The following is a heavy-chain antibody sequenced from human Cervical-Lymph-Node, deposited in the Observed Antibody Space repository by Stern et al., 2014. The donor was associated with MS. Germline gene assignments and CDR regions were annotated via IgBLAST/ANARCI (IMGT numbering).Heavy chain of an antibody. J-gene: IGHJ4*02. Sequence: EVHLVESGGGVIQPGGSLRLSCTASGFTVSREYMTWVRQAPGKGLEWVSLITNVGSTFSTDSVKGRFTISRDDSKNTVYLHMTSLRAEDTAMYYCARDTSSPERSDWWGQGTLVTVSS. CDR3: ARDTSSPERSDW. D-gene: IGHD1-1*01. V-gene: IGHV3-53*01. CDR2: ITNVGST. CDR1: GFTVSREY.